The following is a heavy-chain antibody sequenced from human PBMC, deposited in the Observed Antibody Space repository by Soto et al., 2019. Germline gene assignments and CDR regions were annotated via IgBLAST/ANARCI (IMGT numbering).Heavy chain of an antibody. J-gene: IGHJ4*02. CDR3: ARDRGPVAGPLYYFDY. Sequence: WSLGLSCAASGFTFSSYGMHWVRQAPGKGLEWVAVIWYDGSNKYYADSVKGRFTISRDNSKNTLYLQMNSLRAEDTAVYYCARDRGPVAGPLYYFDYGGQGPLVPVSS. V-gene: IGHV3-33*01. CDR2: IWYDGSNK. D-gene: IGHD6-19*01. CDR1: GFTFSSYG.